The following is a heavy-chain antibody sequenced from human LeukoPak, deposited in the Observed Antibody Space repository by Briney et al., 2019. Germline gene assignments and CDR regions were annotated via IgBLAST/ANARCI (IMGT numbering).Heavy chain of an antibody. V-gene: IGHV3-23*01. D-gene: IGHD6-19*01. J-gene: IGHJ3*01. CDR1: EFTFSSYA. CDR2: ISGSGDGT. CDR3: TQQWLIRGAFDF. Sequence: PGGSLRLSCAASEFTFSSYAMSWVRKAPGKRLQLVSAISGSGDGTYYADSVKGRFTISRDNSKNTLFLQMNSLRAEDTAVYYCTQQWLIRGAFDFWGQGTMVTVSS.